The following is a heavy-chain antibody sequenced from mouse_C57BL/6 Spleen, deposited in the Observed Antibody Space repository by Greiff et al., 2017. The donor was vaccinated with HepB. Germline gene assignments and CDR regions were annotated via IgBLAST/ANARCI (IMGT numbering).Heavy chain of an antibody. Sequence: EVQLQQSGPELVKPGASVKISCKASGYTFTDYYMNWVKQSHGKSLEWIGDINPNNGGTSYNQKFKGKATLTVDKSSSTAYMELRSLTSEDSAVYYCARYDYDGDPYYAMDYWGQGTSVTVSS. CDR3: ARYDYDGDPYYAMDY. J-gene: IGHJ4*01. CDR2: INPNNGGT. D-gene: IGHD2-4*01. CDR1: GYTFTDYY. V-gene: IGHV1-26*01.